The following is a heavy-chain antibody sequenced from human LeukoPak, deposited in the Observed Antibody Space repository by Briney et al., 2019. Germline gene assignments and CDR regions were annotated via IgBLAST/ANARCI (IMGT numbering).Heavy chain of an antibody. D-gene: IGHD2-15*01. V-gene: IGHV1-69*06. Sequence: SVMVSCKASGYTFTSYGISWVRQAPGQGLEWMGGIIPIFGTANYAQKFQGRVTITADKSTSTAYMELSSLRSEDTAVYYCARDGFPRYCSGGSCYSRDDAFDIWGQGTMVTVSS. CDR2: IIPIFGTA. CDR1: GYTFTSYG. J-gene: IGHJ3*02. CDR3: ARDGFPRYCSGGSCYSRDDAFDI.